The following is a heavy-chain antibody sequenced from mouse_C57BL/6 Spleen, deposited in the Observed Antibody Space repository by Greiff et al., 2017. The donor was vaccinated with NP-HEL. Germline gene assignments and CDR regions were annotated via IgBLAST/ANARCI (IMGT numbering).Heavy chain of an antibody. D-gene: IGHD2-4*01. CDR1: GFNIKDYY. CDR3: ALYDYDGHYYAMDY. J-gene: IGHJ4*01. CDR2: IDPEDGET. V-gene: IGHV14-2*01. Sequence: EVQLQESGAELVKPGASVKLSCTASGFNIKDYYMPWVKQRTEQGLEWIGRIDPEDGETKYAPKFQGKATITADTSSNTAYLQLSSLTSEDTAVYYCALYDYDGHYYAMDYWGQGTSVTVSS.